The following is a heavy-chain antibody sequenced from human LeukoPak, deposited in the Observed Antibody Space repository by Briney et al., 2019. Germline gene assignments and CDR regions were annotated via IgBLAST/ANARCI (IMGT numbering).Heavy chain of an antibody. CDR3: ATDQYSGSYFGDAFDI. V-gene: IGHV1-24*01. Sequence: ASVKVSCKVSGYTLTELSMHWVRQAPGKGLEWMGGFDPEDGETIYAQKFQGRVTMTEDTSTDTAYMELSSLRSEDTAVYYCATDQYSGSYFGDAFDIWGQGTMVTVSS. CDR2: FDPEDGET. J-gene: IGHJ3*02. CDR1: GYTLTELS. D-gene: IGHD1-26*01.